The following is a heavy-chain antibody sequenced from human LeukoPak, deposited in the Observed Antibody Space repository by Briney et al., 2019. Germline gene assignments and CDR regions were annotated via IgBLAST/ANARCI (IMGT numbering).Heavy chain of an antibody. V-gene: IGHV3-23*01. D-gene: IGHD3-10*01. J-gene: IGHJ4*02. CDR2: ISGSGGST. Sequence: GALRLSCAASGFTFSSYAMSWVRQAPGKGLEWVSAISGSGGSTYYADSVKGRFTISRDNSKNTLYLQMNSLRAEDTAVYYCAKAISFYGSGSYYIWWGQGTLVTVSS. CDR3: AKAISFYGSGSYYIW. CDR1: GFTFSSYA.